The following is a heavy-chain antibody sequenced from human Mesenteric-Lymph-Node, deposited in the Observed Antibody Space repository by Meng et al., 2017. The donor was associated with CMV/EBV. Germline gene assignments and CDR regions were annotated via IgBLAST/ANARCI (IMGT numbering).Heavy chain of an antibody. CDR1: GYSFTSYY. CDR2: INPSGGGT. V-gene: IGHV1-46*01. Sequence: ASVKVSCKASGYSFTSYYMHWVRQAPGQGPEWMGVINPSGGGTSYAQKFQGRVTMTRDTSTSTAYMELSSLRSDDTAVYYCARQQIAAAGFYYYYGMDVWGQGTTVTVSS. J-gene: IGHJ6*02. D-gene: IGHD6-13*01. CDR3: ARQQIAAAGFYYYYGMDV.